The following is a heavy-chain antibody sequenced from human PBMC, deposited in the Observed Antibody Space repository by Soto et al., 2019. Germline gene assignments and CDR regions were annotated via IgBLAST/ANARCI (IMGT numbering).Heavy chain of an antibody. J-gene: IGHJ4*02. CDR3: VKEGLAADFDS. Sequence: EVHLVESGGGLVQPGGSLRLSCAASGFTFSNYWMHWVRQAPGKGLVWVSRIRGDGSMTNYADSVKGRFTISRDNAKNTLHVQMNSLRAEDTAVYYCVKEGLAADFDSWGQGTPVTVSS. CDR2: IRGDGSMT. D-gene: IGHD6-13*01. V-gene: IGHV3-74*01. CDR1: GFTFSNYW.